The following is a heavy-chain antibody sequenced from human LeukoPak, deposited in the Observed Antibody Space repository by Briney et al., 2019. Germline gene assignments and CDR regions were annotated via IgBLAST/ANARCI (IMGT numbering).Heavy chain of an antibody. CDR1: GFSFSGYA. V-gene: IGHV3-30*18. CDR2: ISYDGSDE. CDR3: AKDNRGGYYFAFDH. Sequence: GGSLRLSCAASGFSFSGYAMHWVRLAPGKGLEWLAVISYDGSDEYYADSVKGRFTISRDNSRNTLDLQMDSLRPEDTAIYYCAKDNRGGYYFAFDHWGQGTLVAVSS. D-gene: IGHD2-8*01. J-gene: IGHJ5*02.